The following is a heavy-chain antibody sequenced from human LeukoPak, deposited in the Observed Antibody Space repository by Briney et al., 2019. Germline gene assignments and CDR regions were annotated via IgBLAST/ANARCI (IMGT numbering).Heavy chain of an antibody. Sequence: SETLSLTCTVSGGSISSYYWSWIRQPAGKGLEWIGRIYTSGSTNYNPSLKSRVTMPVDTSKNQFSLKLRSVTAADTAVYYCARGYNWGSPTRNFYYLDVWGKGTTVTVSS. CDR1: GGSISSYY. V-gene: IGHV4-4*07. J-gene: IGHJ6*03. CDR3: ARGYNWGSPTRNFYYLDV. D-gene: IGHD7-27*01. CDR2: IYTSGST.